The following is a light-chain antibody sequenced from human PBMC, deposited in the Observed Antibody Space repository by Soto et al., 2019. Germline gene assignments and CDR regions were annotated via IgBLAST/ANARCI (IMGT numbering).Light chain of an antibody. CDR1: QSITSY. V-gene: IGKV1-39*01. CDR2: SAS. CDR3: QQSYSTPLWT. J-gene: IGKJ1*01. Sequence: IQVTQFPSSLSASVGDRVTITCRASQSITSYLNWYQQKPGKAPKLLIYSASSLQSGVPSRFSGSGSGTGFTLTISSLQPEDFATYYCQQSYSTPLWTFGQGTKVDIK.